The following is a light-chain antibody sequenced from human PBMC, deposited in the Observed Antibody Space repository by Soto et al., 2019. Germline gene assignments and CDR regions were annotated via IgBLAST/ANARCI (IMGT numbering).Light chain of an antibody. CDR2: DVS. V-gene: IGLV2-14*01. CDR3: SSYTCSSTLV. CDR1: SSVVGGYNY. Sequence: ALTQPASVSGSPGQSITISCTGTSSVVGGYNYVSWYQQHPGKAPKLMIYDVSNRPSGVSNRFSGSKSGNTASLTISGLQAEDEADYYCSSYTCSSTLVFGGGTKVTVL. J-gene: IGLJ2*01.